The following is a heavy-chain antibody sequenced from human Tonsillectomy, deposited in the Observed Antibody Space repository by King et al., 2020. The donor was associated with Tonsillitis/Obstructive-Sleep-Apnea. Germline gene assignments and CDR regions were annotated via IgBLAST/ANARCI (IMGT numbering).Heavy chain of an antibody. J-gene: IGHJ4*02. CDR3: ARGSSAAAAGLDH. Sequence: QLQESGPGLVKPSETLSLTCTVSGGSISDYYWTWIRQSPGTGLEWIGYIYYGGRSSYNPSLKGRVSISVDSSKNPISLKVTSMTAAETAMYYCARGSSAAAAGLDHWGQGTRVTVSS. CDR1: GGSISDYY. CDR2: IYYGGRS. V-gene: IGHV4-59*01. D-gene: IGHD6-13*01.